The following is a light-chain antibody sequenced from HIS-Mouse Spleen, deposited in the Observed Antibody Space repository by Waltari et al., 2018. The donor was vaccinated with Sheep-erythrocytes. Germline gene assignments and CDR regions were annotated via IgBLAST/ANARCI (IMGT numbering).Light chain of an antibody. V-gene: IGLV2-11*01. CDR2: DVS. CDR3: CSYAGSYNHV. Sequence: QSALTQPRSVSGSPGQSVTISCTGTSSDVGGYNPVPWYQQHPGKAPKLMIYDVSKRPSGVPDRFSGSKSGNTASLTISGLQAEDEADYYCCSYAGSYNHVFATGTKVTVL. CDR1: SSDVGGYNP. J-gene: IGLJ1*01.